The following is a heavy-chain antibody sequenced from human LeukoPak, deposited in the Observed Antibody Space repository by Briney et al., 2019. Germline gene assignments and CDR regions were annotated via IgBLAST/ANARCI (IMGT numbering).Heavy chain of an antibody. CDR1: GGSISSYY. D-gene: IGHD2-21*01. CDR3: ARVRPHSVYYFDY. Sequence: SETLSLTCTVSGGSISSYYWSWIRQPPGKGLEWIGYIYYSGSTNYNPSLKSRVTISVDTSKNQFSLKLSSVTAADAAVYYCARVRPHSVYYFDYWGQGTLVTVSS. J-gene: IGHJ4*02. V-gene: IGHV4-59*01. CDR2: IYYSGST.